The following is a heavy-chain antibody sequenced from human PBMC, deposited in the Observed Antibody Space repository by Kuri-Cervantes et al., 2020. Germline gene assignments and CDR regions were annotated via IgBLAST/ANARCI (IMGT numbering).Heavy chain of an antibody. CDR1: GYTFTSYG. D-gene: IGHD3-10*01. CDR2: ISAYNGNT. CDR3: ARMIAYGSGSRFREDV. J-gene: IGHJ6*02. Sequence: ASVKVSCKASGYTFTSYGISWVRQAPGQGLEWMGWISAYNGNTNYAQKLQGRVTMTTDTSTSTAYMEPRSLRSDDTAVYYCARMIAYGSGSRFREDVWGQGTTVTVSS. V-gene: IGHV1-18*01.